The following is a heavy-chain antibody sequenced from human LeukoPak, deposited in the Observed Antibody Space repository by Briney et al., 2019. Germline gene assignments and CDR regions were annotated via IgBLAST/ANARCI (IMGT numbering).Heavy chain of an antibody. Sequence: SETLSLTCTVSGGSTSSSSYYWGWIRQPPGKGLEWIGSIYYSGSTYYNPSLKSRVTISVDTSKNQFSLKLSSVTAADTAVYYCARHVPSMIVVVTPYFDYWGQGTLVTVSS. V-gene: IGHV4-39*01. CDR2: IYYSGST. J-gene: IGHJ4*02. D-gene: IGHD3-22*01. CDR3: ARHVPSMIVVVTPYFDY. CDR1: GGSTSSSSYY.